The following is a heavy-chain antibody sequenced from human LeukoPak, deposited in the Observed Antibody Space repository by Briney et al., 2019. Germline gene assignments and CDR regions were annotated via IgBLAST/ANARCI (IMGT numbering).Heavy chain of an antibody. J-gene: IGHJ6*02. CDR2: ISGSSRTI. V-gene: IGHV3-48*02. CDR3: AIRGYYDTTYAYDYHAMDV. D-gene: IGHD3-22*01. Sequence: GGSLRLSCAASGFTFSSFNMNWVREAPGKGLEWVSYISGSSRTIYYADSVKGRFTISRDNAKNSLHLQINSLRDEDTAVYYCAIRGYYDTTYAYDYHAMDVWGQGTAVTVSS. CDR1: GFTFSSFN.